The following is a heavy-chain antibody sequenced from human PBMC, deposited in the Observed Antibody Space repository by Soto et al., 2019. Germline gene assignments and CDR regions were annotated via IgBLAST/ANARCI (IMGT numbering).Heavy chain of an antibody. CDR3: AAHILAPRFHP. Sequence: GGSLRLSCAASGFTFSSYWMSWVRQAPGKGLEWVANIKQDGSEKYYVDSVKGRFTIPRDNAKNSLYLQMNSLRAEDTAVYYCAAHILAPRFHPWGQGTPVTVSS. CDR1: GFTFSSYW. CDR2: IKQDGSEK. D-gene: IGHD2-21*01. V-gene: IGHV3-7*01. J-gene: IGHJ5*02.